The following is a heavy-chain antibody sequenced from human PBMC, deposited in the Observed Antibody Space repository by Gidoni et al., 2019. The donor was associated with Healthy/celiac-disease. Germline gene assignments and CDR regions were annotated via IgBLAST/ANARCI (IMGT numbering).Heavy chain of an antibody. CDR3: ARDFLPFYDYYGSGSYYGFDY. Sequence: QVQLQESGPGLVKPSETLSLTCTASGGSISSYYWSWIRQPAGKGLEWIGRIYTSGSTNYNPSLKSRVTMSVDTSKNQFSLKLSSVTAADTAVYYCARDFLPFYDYYGSGSYYGFDYWGQGTLVTVSS. CDR1: GGSISSYY. J-gene: IGHJ4*02. CDR2: IYTSGST. D-gene: IGHD3-10*01. V-gene: IGHV4-4*07.